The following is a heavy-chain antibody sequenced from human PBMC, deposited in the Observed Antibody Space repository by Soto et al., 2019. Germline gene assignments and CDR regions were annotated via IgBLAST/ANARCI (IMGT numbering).Heavy chain of an antibody. Sequence: SVKVSCKASGCTFSSYAISWVRQAPGQGLEWMGGTIPIFGTANYAQKFQGRVTITADKSTSTAYMELSSLRSEDTAVYYCARPRYCSSTSCNSNYGMDVWGQGTTVTVSS. V-gene: IGHV1-69*06. J-gene: IGHJ6*02. CDR1: GCTFSSYA. CDR3: ARPRYCSSTSCNSNYGMDV. CDR2: TIPIFGTA. D-gene: IGHD2-2*01.